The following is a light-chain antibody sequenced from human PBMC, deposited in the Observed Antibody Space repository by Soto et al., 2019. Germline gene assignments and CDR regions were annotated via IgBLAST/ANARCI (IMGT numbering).Light chain of an antibody. CDR1: SSNIGSHN. J-gene: IGLJ1*01. CDR3: AAWDDSLSGRV. V-gene: IGLV1-47*01. Sequence: QSVLTQPPSASGTPGQRVSISCSGGSSNIGSHNVYLYQQLPGTAPKLLIFKNNQRPSGVPDRFSGSKSGTSASLAISGLRSEDEADYYCAAWDDSLSGRVFGTGTKVTVL. CDR2: KNN.